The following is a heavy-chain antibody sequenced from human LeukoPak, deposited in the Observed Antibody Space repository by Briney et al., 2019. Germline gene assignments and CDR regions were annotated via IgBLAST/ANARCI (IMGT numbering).Heavy chain of an antibody. CDR1: GFSFSSYA. J-gene: IGHJ4*02. V-gene: IGHV3-64D*06. CDR3: VKGPTTVTLLDY. D-gene: IGHD4-11*01. Sequence: GGSLRLSCSASGFSFSSYAMHWVRQAPGKGLEYVSAISNNGGDTYYADSVKGRFTISRDNSKNTLYLQMSSLRTEDTALHYCVKGPTTVTLLDYWGQGTLVTVSS. CDR2: ISNNGGDT.